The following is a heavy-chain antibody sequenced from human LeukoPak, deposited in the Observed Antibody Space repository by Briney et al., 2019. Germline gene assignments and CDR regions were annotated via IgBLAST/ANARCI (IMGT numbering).Heavy chain of an antibody. CDR1: GFTFSSYA. CDR3: ARSYCSSTSCYNPYFQH. V-gene: IGHV3-30*01. CDR2: ISYDGSNK. D-gene: IGHD2-2*02. Sequence: PGRSLRLSCAASGFTFSSYAMHWVRQAPGKGLEWVAVISYDGSNKYYADSVEGRFTISRDNSKNTLYLQMNSLRAEDTAVYYCARSYCSSTSCYNPYFQHWGQGTLVTVSS. J-gene: IGHJ1*01.